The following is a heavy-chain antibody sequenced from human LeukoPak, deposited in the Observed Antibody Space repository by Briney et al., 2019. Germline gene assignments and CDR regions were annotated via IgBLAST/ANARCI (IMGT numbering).Heavy chain of an antibody. D-gene: IGHD3-3*01. J-gene: IGHJ6*03. V-gene: IGHV4-34*01. CDR2: INHSGST. CDR1: GGSFSGYY. Sequence: SETLSLTCAVYGGSFSGYYWSWIRQPPGKGLEWIGEINHSGSTNYNPSLKSRVTIPVDTSKNQFSLKLSSVTAADTAVYYCARARITIFGVATYYMDVWGKGTTVTVSS. CDR3: ARARITIFGVATYYMDV.